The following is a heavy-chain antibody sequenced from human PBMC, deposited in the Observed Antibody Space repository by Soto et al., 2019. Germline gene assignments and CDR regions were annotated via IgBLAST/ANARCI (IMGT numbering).Heavy chain of an antibody. D-gene: IGHD1-7*01. V-gene: IGHV4-30-4*01. CDR1: GDPISSGDYY. CDR2: IYYSGTT. CDR3: AGANYRGTNSRGALDM. Sequence: QVQLQESGPGLVKPSQTLSLTCTVSGDPISSGDYYWSWLRQPPGKGLEWIGYIYYSGTTYYSPSLNSRVTMSVETSKHQFSLKLSSVTAADTAVYYCAGANYRGTNSRGALDMWGQGTMVTVSS. J-gene: IGHJ3*02.